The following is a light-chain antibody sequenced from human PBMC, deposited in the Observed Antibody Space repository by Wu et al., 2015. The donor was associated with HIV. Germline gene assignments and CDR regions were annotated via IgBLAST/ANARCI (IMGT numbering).Light chain of an antibody. Sequence: EIVLTQSPATLSLSPGERVTLSCRASQGVTSYLAWYQQKPGQAPRLLIYDAFNRATGIPARFSGRGAGTDFTLTISSLEPEDVAVYYCHQGTNWPLTFGQGTRLEIK. J-gene: IGKJ5*01. CDR2: DAF. V-gene: IGKV3-11*01. CDR3: HQGTNWPLT. CDR1: QGVTSY.